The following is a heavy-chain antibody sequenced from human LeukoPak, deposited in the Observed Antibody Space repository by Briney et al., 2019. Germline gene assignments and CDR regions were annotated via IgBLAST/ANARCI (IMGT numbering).Heavy chain of an antibody. CDR1: GGSISSSY. D-gene: IGHD3-10*01. J-gene: IGHJ4*02. V-gene: IGHV4-59*01. CDR2: VYYSGSP. Sequence: SETLSLTCNVSGGSISSSYWSWIRQPPGKGLEWIGYVYYSGSPNYNPSLKSRVTISVDTSKNQFSLKLSSVTAADTAVYYCARDAFAVRGVFDYWGQGTLVTVSS. CDR3: ARDAFAVRGVFDY.